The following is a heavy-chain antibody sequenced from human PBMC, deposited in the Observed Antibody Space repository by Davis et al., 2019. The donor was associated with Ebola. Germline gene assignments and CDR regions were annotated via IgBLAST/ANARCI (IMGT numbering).Heavy chain of an antibody. CDR3: ARGKGFWSGLFYFDY. D-gene: IGHD3-3*01. V-gene: IGHV4-59*01. J-gene: IGHJ4*02. CDR1: GASISTDY. Sequence: SETLSLTCTVFGASISTDYWSWLRQPPGKGLEWIGYIYYSTTTNYKSSLKSRVTISEDTSKNQFSLKLSSVTAADTAVYYCARGKGFWSGLFYFDYWGQGSPVTVSA. CDR2: IYYSTTT.